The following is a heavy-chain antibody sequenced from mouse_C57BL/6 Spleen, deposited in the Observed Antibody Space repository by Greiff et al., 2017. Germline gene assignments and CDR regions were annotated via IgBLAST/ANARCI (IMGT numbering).Heavy chain of an antibody. CDR1: GYTFTSYW. CDR2: INPSSGYT. J-gene: IGHJ4*01. CDR3: ARGNLSHYYAMDY. V-gene: IGHV1-7*01. Sequence: QVQLQQSGAELAKPGASVKLSCKASGYTFTSYWMHWVKQRPGQGLEWIGYINPSSGYTKYNQKFKDKATLTADKSSSTAYMQLSSLTYEDSAVYYCARGNLSHYYAMDYWGQGTSVTVSS.